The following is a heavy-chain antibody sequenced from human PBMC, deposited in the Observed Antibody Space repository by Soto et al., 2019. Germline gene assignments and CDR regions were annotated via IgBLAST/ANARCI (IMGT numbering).Heavy chain of an antibody. CDR2: ISSSSSYI. V-gene: IGHV3-21*01. CDR1: GFTFSSYS. CDR3: ARGPTVTTFGLQRRAFDI. D-gene: IGHD4-17*01. Sequence: EVQLVESGGGLVKPGGSLRLSCAASGFTFSSYSMNWVRQAPGKGLEWVSSISSSSSYIYYADSVKGRFTISRDNAKNSLYLQMNSLRAEDTAVYYCARGPTVTTFGLQRRAFDIWGQGTMVTVSS. J-gene: IGHJ3*02.